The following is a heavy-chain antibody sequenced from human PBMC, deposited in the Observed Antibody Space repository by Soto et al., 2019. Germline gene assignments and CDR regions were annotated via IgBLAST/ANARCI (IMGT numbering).Heavy chain of an antibody. D-gene: IGHD6-13*01. CDR3: ARDKGIAGSFDH. CDR2: ISISGTAI. Sequence: PGGSLRLSCAASGFTFRSYSMNWVRQAPGKGLEWVSYISISGTAIYYADSVKGRFTISRDDAKNSLYLQMNSLRDEDTSVYYCARDKGIAGSFDHWGQGALVTVSS. J-gene: IGHJ5*02. CDR1: GFTFRSYS. V-gene: IGHV3-48*02.